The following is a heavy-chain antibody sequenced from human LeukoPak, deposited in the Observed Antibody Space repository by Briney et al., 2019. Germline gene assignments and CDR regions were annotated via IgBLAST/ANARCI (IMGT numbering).Heavy chain of an antibody. CDR3: AKSGDGYNLDYYYGMDV. J-gene: IGHJ6*02. CDR1: GFTFSSYG. CDR2: ISYDGSNK. V-gene: IGHV3-30*18. Sequence: PGGSLRLSCAASGFTFSSYGMHWVRQAPGKGLEWVAVISYDGSNKYYADSVKGRFTISRDNSKNTLYLQMNSLRAEDTAVYYCAKSGDGYNLDYYYGMDVWGQGTTVTVSS. D-gene: IGHD5-24*01.